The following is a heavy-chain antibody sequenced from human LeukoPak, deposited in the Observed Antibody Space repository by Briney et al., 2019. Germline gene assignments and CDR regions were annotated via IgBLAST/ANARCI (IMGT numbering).Heavy chain of an antibody. J-gene: IGHJ4*02. V-gene: IGHV3-7*01. CDR3: ARVRSINDFWSGYLKSSYFDY. Sequence: SGGSLRLSCAASGFTFSSYWMSWVRQAPGKGLEWVANIKQDGSEKYYVDSVKGRFTISRDNAKNSLYLQMNSLRAEDTAVYYCARVRSINDFWSGYLKSSYFDYWGQGTLVTVSS. D-gene: IGHD3-3*01. CDR1: GFTFSSYW. CDR2: IKQDGSEK.